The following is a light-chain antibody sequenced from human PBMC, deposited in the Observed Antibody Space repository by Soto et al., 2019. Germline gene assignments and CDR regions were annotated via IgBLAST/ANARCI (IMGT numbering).Light chain of an antibody. J-gene: IGKJ1*01. Sequence: EIVMTQSPATLSVSPGERATLSCRASQSVSSNLAWYQQKPGQAPRLVIYGASTRVTGIPARFSGSGSGTEFTLTISSVQSEDFAVYYCQQYNDWPPWTFGQGTKVDIK. CDR3: QQYNDWPPWT. CDR2: GAS. CDR1: QSVSSN. V-gene: IGKV3D-15*01.